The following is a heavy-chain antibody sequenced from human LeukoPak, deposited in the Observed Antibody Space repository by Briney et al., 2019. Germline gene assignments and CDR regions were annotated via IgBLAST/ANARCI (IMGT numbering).Heavy chain of an antibody. CDR1: GVSMSNYY. J-gene: IGHJ3*01. D-gene: IGHD1-26*01. V-gene: IGHV4-59*01. CDR2: LHYSGSS. CDR3: ARNRPIMGITDAFDV. Sequence: SETLSLTCSVSGVSMSNYYWSWIRQFPGRELEWIGHLHYSGSSSYNPSLRSRVTTSVDMSKNQFSLRLTSVTAADTAVYYCARNRPIMGITDAFDVWGQGTMVTVSS.